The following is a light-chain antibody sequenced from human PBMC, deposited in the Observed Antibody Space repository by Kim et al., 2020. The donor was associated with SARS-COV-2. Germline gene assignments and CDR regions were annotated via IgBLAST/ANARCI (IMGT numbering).Light chain of an antibody. J-gene: IGKJ4*01. Sequence: SPGERATSTCRASQSVGGSYLVWYQQKPGQAPRLLIYETSSRATGIPDRFSGSGSGTDFTLTISRLEPEDSAVYYCQQYTSSPLTFGGGTKVDIK. V-gene: IGKV3-20*01. CDR2: ETS. CDR3: QQYTSSPLT. CDR1: QSVGGSY.